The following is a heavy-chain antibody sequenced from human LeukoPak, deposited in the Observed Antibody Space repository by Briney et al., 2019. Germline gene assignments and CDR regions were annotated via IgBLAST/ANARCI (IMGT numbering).Heavy chain of an antibody. V-gene: IGHV3-23*01. J-gene: IGHJ4*02. D-gene: IGHD3-10*01. Sequence: GGCLRLSCTASGFTFRTYTMSWGREGPGEGVRRVSCILTSGSTYYEDSVKGRFTISTNNSKNTLYLQMNSLRADDTAVYYCAKDRIYADGLWDFDYWGQGTLVTVYS. CDR1: GFTFRTYT. CDR3: AKDRIYADGLWDFDY. CDR2: ILTSGST.